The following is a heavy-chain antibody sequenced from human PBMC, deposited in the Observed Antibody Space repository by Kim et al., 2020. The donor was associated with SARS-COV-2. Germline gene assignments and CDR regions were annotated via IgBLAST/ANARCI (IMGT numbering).Heavy chain of an antibody. D-gene: IGHD5-18*01. Sequence: SETLSLTCAVSGGSISGHYWSWIRQPPGKRLEWIAYIFYGGPSGVNPSLNSRATISVDTSQNQFSLRLTSVIAADTAVYYCARIPNSGSTYGSFDCWGQGILVTVSS. V-gene: IGHV4-59*08. CDR3: ARIPNSGSTYGSFDC. CDR2: IFYGGPS. J-gene: IGHJ4*02. CDR1: GGSISGHY.